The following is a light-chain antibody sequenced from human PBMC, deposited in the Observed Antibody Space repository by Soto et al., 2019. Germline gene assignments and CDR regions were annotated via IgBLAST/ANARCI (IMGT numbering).Light chain of an antibody. V-gene: IGKV3-11*01. CDR1: QSVSNY. Sequence: EIVLTQSPATLSLSPGERATLSCRASQSVSNYLAWYQQKPGQAPRLLIYDTFNRATGIPARSSGSGFGTEFTLTISSLEPEDFAVYYCQQRSNWPPLTFGQGTRLEIK. CDR2: DTF. J-gene: IGKJ5*01. CDR3: QQRSNWPPLT.